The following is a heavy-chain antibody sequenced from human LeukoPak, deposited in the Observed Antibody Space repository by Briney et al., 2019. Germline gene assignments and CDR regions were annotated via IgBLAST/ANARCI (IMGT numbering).Heavy chain of an antibody. CDR1: GDSMSRSYYS. J-gene: IGHJ4*02. CDR3: ERLGGQWLGGSLDY. CDR2: IYYNGST. D-gene: IGHD6-19*01. V-gene: IGHV4-39*01. Sequence: SDPLSLPCALSGDSMSRSYYSGAWVSQPPGKGLEWIGNIYYNGSTYYNPSLKSRVSISIHTSKSQFSLKLSSVTASDTAVYSCERLGGQWLGGSLDYWGQGNLVSVSS.